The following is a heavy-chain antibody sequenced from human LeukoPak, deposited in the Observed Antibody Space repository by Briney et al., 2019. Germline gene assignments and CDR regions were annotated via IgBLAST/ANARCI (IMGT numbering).Heavy chain of an antibody. Sequence: PGGSLRLSCAASGFTFSSYGMHWVRQAPGKGLEWVAVIWYDGSNKYYADSVKGRFTISRDNSKNTLYLQMNSLRAEDTAVYYCATRGYSYGYAGFDYWGQGTLVTVSS. V-gene: IGHV3-30*02. J-gene: IGHJ4*02. CDR3: ATRGYSYGYAGFDY. D-gene: IGHD5-18*01. CDR1: GFTFSSYG. CDR2: IWYDGSNK.